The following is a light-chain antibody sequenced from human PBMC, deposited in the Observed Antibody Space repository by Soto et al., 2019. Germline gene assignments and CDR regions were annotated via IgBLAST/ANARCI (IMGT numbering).Light chain of an antibody. CDR2: GAS. Sequence: DIQMTQSPSSLSASVGDRVTITCRASQSIGNYLNWYQHKPGKAPKLLIYGASSLHSGVPSSFSGSGSGTDFTLTISSLQPEDFAIYYCQQSYSTPLTFGGGTKVEIK. CDR1: QSIGNY. V-gene: IGKV1-39*01. J-gene: IGKJ4*01. CDR3: QQSYSTPLT.